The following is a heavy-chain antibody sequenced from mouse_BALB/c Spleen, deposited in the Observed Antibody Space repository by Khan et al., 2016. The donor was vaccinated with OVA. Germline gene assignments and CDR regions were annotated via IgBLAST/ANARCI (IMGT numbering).Heavy chain of an antibody. CDR1: GYSFPDYN. J-gene: IGHJ2*01. D-gene: IGHD1-1*01. V-gene: IGHV1S135*01. CDR3: ALIYYYGTGFDY. Sequence: EVQLQQSGPELVSPGASVKVSCKASGYSFPDYNMYWVKQGHGKSLEWIGYIDPYNGGSSYNQKVKGKATLTVDKSSSTAFMHLNRLTSDDSAVYHCALIYYYGTGFDYWGQGTTLTVSS. CDR2: IDPYNGGS.